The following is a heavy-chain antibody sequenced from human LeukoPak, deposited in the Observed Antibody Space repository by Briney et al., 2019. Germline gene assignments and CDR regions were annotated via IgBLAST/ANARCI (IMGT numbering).Heavy chain of an antibody. CDR1: GFTFSSRW. V-gene: IGHV3-7*03. CDR2: INEDGREK. Sequence: PGGSLRLSCVASGFTFSSRWMGWARQAPGKGLEWVANINEDGREKYHVHSVTGRFTISRDNAKNSLFLQMNNLRVEDTALYYCARHGRSCFDFWGQGLLVTVSA. CDR3: ARHGRSCFDF. J-gene: IGHJ4*02. D-gene: IGHD4-17*01.